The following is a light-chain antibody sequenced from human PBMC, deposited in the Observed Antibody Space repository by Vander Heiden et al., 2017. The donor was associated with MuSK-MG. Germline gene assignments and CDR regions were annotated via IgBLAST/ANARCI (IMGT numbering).Light chain of an antibody. CDR2: AAS. V-gene: IGKV1-39*01. CDR1: QSISSY. J-gene: IGKJ2*01. Sequence: IQMTQSPSSLSASVGDRVTITCRASQSISSYLNWYQQKPGKAPKLLIYAASSLQSGVPSRVSGSGSGTDFTLTISSLQPEDFATYYCQQSYSTPMYTFGQGTKLEIK. CDR3: QQSYSTPMYT.